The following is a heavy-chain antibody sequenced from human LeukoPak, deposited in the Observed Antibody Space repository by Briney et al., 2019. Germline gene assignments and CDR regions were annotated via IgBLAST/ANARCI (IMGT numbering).Heavy chain of an antibody. D-gene: IGHD3-3*01. CDR2: SAADNGNT. CDR1: GYTFTSYA. J-gene: IGHJ4*02. Sequence: ASVKVSCKASGYTFTSYAVHWLRQAPGQRPEWMGWSAADNGNTKYSQDFQGRVSITRGTSASTAYMELSSLRSDDMAVYYCARGIGYTIDYWGKGTLVTVSS. CDR3: ARGIGYTIDY. V-gene: IGHV1-3*02.